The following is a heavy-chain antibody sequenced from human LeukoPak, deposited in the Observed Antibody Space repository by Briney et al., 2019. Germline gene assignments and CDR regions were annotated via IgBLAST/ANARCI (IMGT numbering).Heavy chain of an antibody. CDR2: ISYDGSNK. V-gene: IGHV3-30*03. J-gene: IGHJ4*02. CDR1: GFTFSSYG. Sequence: GGSLRLSCAASGFTFSSYGMHWVRQAPGKGLEWVAVISYDGSNKYYADSVKGRFTISRDNSKNTLYLQMNSLRAEDTAVYYCARDHDYYGSGSYFDYWGQGTLVTVSS. CDR3: ARDHDYYGSGSYFDY. D-gene: IGHD3-10*01.